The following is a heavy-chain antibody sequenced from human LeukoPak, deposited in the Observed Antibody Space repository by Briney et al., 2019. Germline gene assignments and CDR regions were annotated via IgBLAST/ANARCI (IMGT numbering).Heavy chain of an antibody. D-gene: IGHD1-26*01. CDR2: ISGSGGST. Sequence: PGVSLRLSCAASGFTFSSYAMSWVRQAPGKGLEWVSAISGSGGSTYYADSVKGRFTISRDNSKNTVYLQMNSLRAEDTAVYYCAKGGAYSGSYGDYWGQGTLVTVSS. V-gene: IGHV3-23*01. CDR1: GFTFSSYA. CDR3: AKGGAYSGSYGDY. J-gene: IGHJ4*02.